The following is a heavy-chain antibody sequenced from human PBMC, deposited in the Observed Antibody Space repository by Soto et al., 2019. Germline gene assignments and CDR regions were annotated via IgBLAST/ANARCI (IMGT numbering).Heavy chain of an antibody. CDR2: ISSSGSTI. CDR1: GFTFSDYY. CDR3: ARCRSGYVFDY. Sequence: GSLXLSCAASGFTFSDYYMSWIRQAPGKGLEWVSYISSSGSTIYYADSVKGRFTISRDNAKNSLYLQMNTLRAEDTAVSYCARCRSGYVFDYWGQGTLVTVSS. D-gene: IGHD5-12*01. V-gene: IGHV3-11*01. J-gene: IGHJ4*02.